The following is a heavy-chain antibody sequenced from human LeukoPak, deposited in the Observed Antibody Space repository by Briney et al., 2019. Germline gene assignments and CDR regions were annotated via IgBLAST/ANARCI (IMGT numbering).Heavy chain of an antibody. CDR3: AREEVGHCSSTSCLWRDNYRFDP. D-gene: IGHD2-2*01. CDR1: GYTFTTRA. V-gene: IGHV1-3*01. J-gene: IGHJ5*02. CDR2: INAGNGNT. Sequence: PWASVKVSCKASGYTFTTRAIHWVRQAPGQRLEWMGWINAGNGNTKYSQKFQGRVTITRDTSASTAYMELSSLRSEDTAVYYCAREEVGHCSSTSCLWRDNYRFDPWGQGTLVTVSS.